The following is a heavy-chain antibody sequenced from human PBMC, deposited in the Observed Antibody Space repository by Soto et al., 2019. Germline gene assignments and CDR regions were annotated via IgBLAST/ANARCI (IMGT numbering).Heavy chain of an antibody. V-gene: IGHV1-46*01. CDR3: ASDRGSSGSPPQAPDH. CDR2: INPSGGST. Sequence: ASVKVSCKASGYTFTSYYMHWVRQAPGQGLEWMGIINPSGGSTSYAQKFQGRVTMTRDTSTSTVYMELSSLRSEDTAAYYCASDRGSSGSPPQAPDHWGQGTLVTVSS. J-gene: IGHJ4*02. CDR1: GYTFTSYY. D-gene: IGHD1-26*01.